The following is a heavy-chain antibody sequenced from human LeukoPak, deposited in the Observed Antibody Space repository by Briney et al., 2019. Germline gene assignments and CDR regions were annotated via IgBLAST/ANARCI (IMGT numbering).Heavy chain of an antibody. J-gene: IGHJ4*02. Sequence: SETLSLTCTVSGGSISSYYWSWLRQPPGKGLEWIGYIYYSGRTNYNPSLKSRVTISVDTSKNQFSLKLSSVTAADTAVYYCARGAVAGIWGRGTLVTVSS. CDR1: GGSISSYY. CDR2: IYYSGRT. D-gene: IGHD6-13*01. V-gene: IGHV4-59*08. CDR3: ARGAVAGI.